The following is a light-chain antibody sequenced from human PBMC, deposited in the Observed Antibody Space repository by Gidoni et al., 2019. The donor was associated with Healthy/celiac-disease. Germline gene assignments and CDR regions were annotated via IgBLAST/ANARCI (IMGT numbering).Light chain of an antibody. CDR2: WAS. Sequence: DIVMTQSPDSLAVSLGERATINCKSSQSVLYSSNNKNFLAWYQQKPGQPPKLLIDWASTRESGVPDRCSCSGSGTDFTLTISSLQAEDVAVYYCQQYYSTPVTFGPGTKVEIK. V-gene: IGKV4-1*01. CDR1: QSVLYSSNNKNF. CDR3: QQYYSTPVT. J-gene: IGKJ3*01.